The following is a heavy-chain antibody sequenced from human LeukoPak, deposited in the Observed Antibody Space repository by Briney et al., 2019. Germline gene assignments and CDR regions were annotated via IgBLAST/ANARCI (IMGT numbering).Heavy chain of an antibody. Sequence: SETLSLTCTVSGGSISSYYWSWIRQPPGKGLEWIGYIYYSGSTNYNPSLKSRVTISVDTSKNQFSLKLSSVTAADTAVYYCARGYQRDTAMVYYYYYYMDVWGKGTTVTVSS. CDR1: GGSISSYY. CDR2: IYYSGST. CDR3: ARGYQRDTAMVYYYYYYMDV. V-gene: IGHV4-59*08. J-gene: IGHJ6*03. D-gene: IGHD5-18*01.